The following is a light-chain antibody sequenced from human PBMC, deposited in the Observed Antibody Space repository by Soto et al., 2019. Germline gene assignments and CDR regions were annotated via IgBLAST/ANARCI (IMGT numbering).Light chain of an antibody. J-gene: IGKJ2*01. Sequence: DLQMTQSPSSLPASVGDRVTITCRASQSISSYLNWYQQKPGKAPNLLIYGASSLHSGVPSRFSGSKSGTDFTLTISSLQPEDFATYYCQQSYSIPYTFGQGTKLEIK. CDR1: QSISSY. V-gene: IGKV1-39*01. CDR3: QQSYSIPYT. CDR2: GAS.